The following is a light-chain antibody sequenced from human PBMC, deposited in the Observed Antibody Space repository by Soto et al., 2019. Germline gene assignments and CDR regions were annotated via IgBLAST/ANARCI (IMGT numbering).Light chain of an antibody. CDR2: ENN. V-gene: IGLV1-40*01. CDR1: SSNIGAGYE. CDR3: KSYDSSLSGYV. J-gene: IGLJ1*01. Sequence: QSVLTQPPSVSEAPGQRVTISCTGSSSNIGAGYEAHWYQQVPGTAPKLLIYENNNRPSGVPDRFSGSKSGTSASLAITWVQAGDEAEYYCKSYDSSLSGYVFGTGTKVTAL.